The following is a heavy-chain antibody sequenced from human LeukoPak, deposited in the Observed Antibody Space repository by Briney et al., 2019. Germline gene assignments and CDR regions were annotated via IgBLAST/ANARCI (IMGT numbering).Heavy chain of an antibody. Sequence: ETLSLTCTVSGGSISSYYWSWMRQAPGKGLEWVANIKYDGNEEYYVDSVKGRFTISRDNAKNSLYLQLNSLRVEDTAVYYCKSGGAAPGSFDYWGQGTLVTVSP. CDR2: IKYDGNEE. V-gene: IGHV3-7*01. J-gene: IGHJ4*02. CDR3: KSGGAAPGSFDY. D-gene: IGHD1-1*01. CDR1: GGSISSYY.